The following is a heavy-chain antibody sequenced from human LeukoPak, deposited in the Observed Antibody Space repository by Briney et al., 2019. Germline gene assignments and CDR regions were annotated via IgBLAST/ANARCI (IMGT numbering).Heavy chain of an antibody. CDR3: ARDRGVDYFDY. CDR1: GFTFSSYS. V-gene: IGHV3-21*01. J-gene: IGHJ4*02. CDR2: ISRSSSYI. Sequence: GGALRLSCAASGFTFSSYSMNWVRQAPGKGLEGVSSISRSSSYIYYADSVKGRFTISRDNAKNSLYLQMNSLRVEDTAVYYCARDRGVDYFDYWGQGTLVTVSS. D-gene: IGHD3-3*01.